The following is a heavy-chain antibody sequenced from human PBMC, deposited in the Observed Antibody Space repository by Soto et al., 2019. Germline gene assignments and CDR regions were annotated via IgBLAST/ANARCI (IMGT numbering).Heavy chain of an antibody. Sequence: QVQLVQSGAEVQKPGASVKVSCKTSGYTFINYHITWVRQAPGQGPEWMGWISADNGKTKYAQNLQGRVTMTTDTSTSTAYMELRRLTSDDTAVYYCARGTRPPSESEDAYTPFDYWGQGTLVTVSS. CDR2: ISADNGKT. V-gene: IGHV1-18*01. CDR1: GYTFINYH. CDR3: ARGTRPPSESEDAYTPFDY. J-gene: IGHJ4*02. D-gene: IGHD2-15*01.